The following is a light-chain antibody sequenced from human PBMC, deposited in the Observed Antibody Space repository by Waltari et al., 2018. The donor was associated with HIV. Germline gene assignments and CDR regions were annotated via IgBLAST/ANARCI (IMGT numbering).Light chain of an antibody. J-gene: IGLJ1*01. V-gene: IGLV2-14*01. CDR3: SSYTSSSTYV. Sequence: QSALTQPASVSGSPGQSITISCTGTSSDVGRHNSVSWYQQYPGKAPKLMIYGVSERPSGVSNRFSGSKSGDTASLTISGLQAEDEADYHCSSYTSSSTYVFGTGTKVTVL. CDR2: GVS. CDR1: SSDVGRHNS.